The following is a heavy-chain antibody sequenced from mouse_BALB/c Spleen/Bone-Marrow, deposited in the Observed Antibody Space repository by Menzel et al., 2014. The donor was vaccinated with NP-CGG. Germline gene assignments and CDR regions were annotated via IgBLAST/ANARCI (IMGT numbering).Heavy chain of an antibody. CDR2: IHYSGST. V-gene: IGHV3-1*02. D-gene: IGHD1-1*02. Sequence: EVKLQESGPDLVKPSQSLSLTCTVTGYSITSGYSWHWIRRFPGNKLEWMGYIHYSGSTNYNPSLKSRISITRDTSKNQFFLQLNSVTTEDTATYYCTRRGLYYGYAMDYWGQGTSVTVSS. J-gene: IGHJ4*01. CDR3: TRRGLYYGYAMDY. CDR1: GYSITSGYS.